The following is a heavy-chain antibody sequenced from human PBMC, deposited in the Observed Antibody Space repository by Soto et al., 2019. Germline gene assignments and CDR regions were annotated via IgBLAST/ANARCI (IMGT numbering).Heavy chain of an antibody. CDR1: GYSFTDYH. J-gene: IGHJ6*02. CDR2: INPKSGGT. Sequence: ASVKVSGKASGYSFTDYHIHWVRQAPGQGLGWLGRINPKSGGTSTAQKFQGWVTMTTDTSISTASMELTRLTSDDTAIYYCARGDSTDCSNGVCSFFYNHDMDVWGQGTTVTVSS. D-gene: IGHD2-8*01. CDR3: ARGDSTDCSNGVCSFFYNHDMDV. V-gene: IGHV1-2*04.